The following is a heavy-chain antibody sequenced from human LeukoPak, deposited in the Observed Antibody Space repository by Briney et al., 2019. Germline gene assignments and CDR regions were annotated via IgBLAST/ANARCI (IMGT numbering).Heavy chain of an antibody. V-gene: IGHV1-2*02. CDR3: ARSHCSTSTCDTTYFQF. Sequence: ASVKVSCKASGYTFTGYYIQWLRQAPGQGLEWLRWINPSSGGTRYPQKFQGRVTMTRDTSISTAYMELSRLRSDDTAMYYCARSHCSTSTCDTTYFQFWGQGTQVTVSS. J-gene: IGHJ4*02. D-gene: IGHD2-2*01. CDR1: GYTFTGYY. CDR2: INPSSGGT.